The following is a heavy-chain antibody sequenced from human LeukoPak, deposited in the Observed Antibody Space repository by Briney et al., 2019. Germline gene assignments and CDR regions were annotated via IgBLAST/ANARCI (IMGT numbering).Heavy chain of an antibody. D-gene: IGHD3-10*01. CDR3: AKDSRARLLWFGDLHAFDI. Sequence: QTGGSLRLSCAASGFTSDDYAMHWVRQAPGKGLEWVSGISWNSGSIGYADSVKGRFTISRDNAKNSLYLQMNSLRAEDTALYYCAKDSRARLLWFGDLHAFDIWGQGTMVTVSS. V-gene: IGHV3-9*02. CDR2: ISWNSGSI. J-gene: IGHJ3*02. CDR1: GFTSDDYA.